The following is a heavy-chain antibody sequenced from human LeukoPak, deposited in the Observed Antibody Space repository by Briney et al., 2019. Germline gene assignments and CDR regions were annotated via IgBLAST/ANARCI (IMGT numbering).Heavy chain of an antibody. CDR2: ISWNSGSI. J-gene: IGHJ5*02. Sequence: PGGSLRLSCAASGFTFDDYAMHWVRQAPGKGLEWVSGISWNSGSIGYADSVKGRFTISRDNAKNSLYLQMNSLRAEDTAVYYCARGGVGATTYVWFDPWGQGTLVTVSS. CDR3: ARGGVGATTYVWFDP. V-gene: IGHV3-9*01. CDR1: GFTFDDYA. D-gene: IGHD1-26*01.